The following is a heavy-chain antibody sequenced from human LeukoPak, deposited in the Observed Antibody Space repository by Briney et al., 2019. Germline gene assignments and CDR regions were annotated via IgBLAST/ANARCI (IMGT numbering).Heavy chain of an antibody. CDR2: INQYGNEK. D-gene: IGHD6-13*01. Sequence: GGSLRLSCAASGFTFSSCWMSWVRQAPGKGLEWVANINQYGNEKYYVDSVRGRFTISKDNAKNSLFLQMNSLRAEDTAIYYCARDSSAEKGQQLANWGQGTLVTVSS. CDR3: ARDSSAEKGQQLAN. V-gene: IGHV3-7*04. J-gene: IGHJ4*02. CDR1: GFTFSSCW.